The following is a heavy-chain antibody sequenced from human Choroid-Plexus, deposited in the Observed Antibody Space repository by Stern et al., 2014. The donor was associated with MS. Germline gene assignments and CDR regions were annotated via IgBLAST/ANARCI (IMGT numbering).Heavy chain of an antibody. J-gene: IGHJ6*02. V-gene: IGHV1-2*02. D-gene: IGHD3-3*01. Sequence: QVPLVQSGAEVKNPGASVKVSCKTSGYIFTGYYIHWVRQAPGQGLEWMAWINPKTGGTKYAQKFQGRVTMSRDTSISTAYVELSSLTSDDTAVYYCARDQRGITIFGVVTDYYYLGMDVWGQGTTVTVSS. CDR1: GYIFTGYY. CDR2: INPKTGGT. CDR3: ARDQRGITIFGVVTDYYYLGMDV.